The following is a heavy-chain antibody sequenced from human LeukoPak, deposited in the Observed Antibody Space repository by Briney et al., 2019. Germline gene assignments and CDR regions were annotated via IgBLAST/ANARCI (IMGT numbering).Heavy chain of an antibody. CDR1: GGSISSYY. CDR3: ARVSSIAAAIDY. Sequence: PPETLSLTCTVSGGSISSYYWSWIRQPPGKGLEWIGYIYYSGSTNYNPSLKSRVTISVDTSKNQFSLKLSSVTAADTAVYYCARVSSIAAAIDYWGQGTLVTVSS. V-gene: IGHV4-59*01. CDR2: IYYSGST. D-gene: IGHD6-13*01. J-gene: IGHJ4*02.